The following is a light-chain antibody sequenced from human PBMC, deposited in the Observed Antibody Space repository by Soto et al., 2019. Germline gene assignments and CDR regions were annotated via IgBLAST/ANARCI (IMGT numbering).Light chain of an antibody. CDR1: QSVRSN. CDR3: QQHNNWPPWT. Sequence: EIVMTQSPATLSVSPGERATLSCRASQSVRSNLACYQQKPGQAPRLLMYGASTRATGIPDRFSGSGSGPEFTLTISSLPSEDFAVYYCQQHNNWPPWTFGQGTKVEIK. CDR2: GAS. V-gene: IGKV3-15*01. J-gene: IGKJ1*01.